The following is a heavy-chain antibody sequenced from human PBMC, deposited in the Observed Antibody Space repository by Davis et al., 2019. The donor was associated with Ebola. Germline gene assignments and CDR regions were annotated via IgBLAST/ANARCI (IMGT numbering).Heavy chain of an antibody. CDR1: GGLISDYY. Sequence: SETLSLTCAISGGLISDYYWSWIRQPPGKGLEWIGYISGTGHMKYNPSLESRVTISLDTSKKQLSLTLRSLTAADTAVYYCARRQIYYDSSGYYHGGFDYWGQGTLVTVSS. J-gene: IGHJ4*02. CDR2: ISGTGHM. CDR3: ARRQIYYDSSGYYHGGFDY. V-gene: IGHV4-59*13. D-gene: IGHD3-22*01.